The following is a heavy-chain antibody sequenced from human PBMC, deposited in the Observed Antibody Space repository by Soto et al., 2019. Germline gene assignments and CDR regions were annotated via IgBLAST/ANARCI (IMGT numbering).Heavy chain of an antibody. CDR2: ISSSSSYI. D-gene: IGHD3-22*01. Sequence: EVQLVESGGGLVKPGGSLRLSCAASGFTFSTYNMNWVRQAPGKGLEWVSSISSSSSYIDYADSVRCRFTISRDNAKNSLALQMNNLRAEDTAVYYCARDSWDYYDSLNYFDYWGQGTLVTVSS. J-gene: IGHJ4*02. V-gene: IGHV3-21*03. CDR1: GFTFSTYN. CDR3: ARDSWDYYDSLNYFDY.